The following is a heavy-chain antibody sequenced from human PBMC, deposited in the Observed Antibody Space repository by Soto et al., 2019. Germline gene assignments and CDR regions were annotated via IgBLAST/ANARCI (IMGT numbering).Heavy chain of an antibody. CDR1: GFTFCRYA. J-gene: IGHJ6*02. Sequence: GGSLRLSCAASGFTFCRYAMHSVRQAPGKGLEWVAVISYDGSNKYYADSVKGRFTISRDNSKNTLYLQMNSLRAEDTAVYYCARVVVPAAIYYYYGMDVWGQGTTVTVSS. CDR2: ISYDGSNK. V-gene: IGHV3-30-3*01. D-gene: IGHD2-2*01. CDR3: ARVVVPAAIYYYYGMDV.